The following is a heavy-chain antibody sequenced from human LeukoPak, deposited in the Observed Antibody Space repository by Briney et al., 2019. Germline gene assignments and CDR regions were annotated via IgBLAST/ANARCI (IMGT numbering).Heavy chain of an antibody. D-gene: IGHD3-10*01. J-gene: IGHJ6*03. CDR3: ARFSGGYDSYYYYYMDV. V-gene: IGHV3-7*01. Sequence: GGSLRLSCAASGFTFSSYWMSWVRQAPGEGLEWVANIKQDGSEKYYVDSVKGRFTISRDNAKNSLYLQMNSLRAEDTAVYYCARFSGGYDSYYYYYMDVWGKGTTVTVSS. CDR1: GFTFSSYW. CDR2: IKQDGSEK.